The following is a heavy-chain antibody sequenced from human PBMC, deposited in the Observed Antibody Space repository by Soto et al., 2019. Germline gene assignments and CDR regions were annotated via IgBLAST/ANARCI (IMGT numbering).Heavy chain of an antibody. CDR2: IYYSGST. J-gene: IGHJ4*02. Sequence: SETLSLTCTVSGGSISSGGYYWSWIRQHPGKGLEWIGYIYYSGSTYYNPSLKSRVTISVDTSKNQFSLKLSSVTAADTAVYYCARRYCSSTSCYVDYWGQGTLVTVSS. V-gene: IGHV4-31*03. CDR3: ARRYCSSTSCYVDY. D-gene: IGHD2-2*01. CDR1: GGSISSGGYY.